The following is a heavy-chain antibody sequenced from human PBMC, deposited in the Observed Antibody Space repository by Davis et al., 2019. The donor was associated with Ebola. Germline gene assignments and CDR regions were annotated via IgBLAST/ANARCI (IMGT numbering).Heavy chain of an antibody. CDR3: ARRSERGYSYGPDFDY. J-gene: IGHJ4*02. Sequence: PGESLKISCKGSGYSFTSYWIGWVRQMPGKGLEWMGIIYPGDSDTRYSPSFQGQVTISVDKSISTAYLQWSSLKASDTAMYYCARRSERGYSYGPDFDYWGQGTLVTVSS. V-gene: IGHV5-51*01. CDR2: IYPGDSDT. D-gene: IGHD5-18*01. CDR1: GYSFTSYW.